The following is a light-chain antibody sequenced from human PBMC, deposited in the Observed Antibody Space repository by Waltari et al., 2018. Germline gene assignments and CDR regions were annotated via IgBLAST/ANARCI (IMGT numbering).Light chain of an antibody. CDR2: EAS. CDR3: QQFNDWPRT. V-gene: IGKV3-15*01. CDR1: QSISIN. J-gene: IGKJ1*01. Sequence: EVVMTQSPATLSVSQGERATLSCRASQSISINMVWYQQRPGQAPRLLIYEASMRATDNPARFSGSGSGTEFTLTISSVQSEDAAVYYCQQFNDWPRTFGRGTKVEIK.